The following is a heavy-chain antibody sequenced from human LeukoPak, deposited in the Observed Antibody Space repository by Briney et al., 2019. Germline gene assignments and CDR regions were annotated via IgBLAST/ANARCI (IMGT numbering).Heavy chain of an antibody. Sequence: GGSLRLSCAASGFTFSNYAMSWVRQAPGKGLEWVSVIYSGGSTYYADSVKGRFTISRDNSKSTLYIQMNSLRAEDTAVYYCARAKPKNMVRGLIMRRESRYYFDYWGQGTLVTVSS. CDR1: GFTFSNYA. CDR2: IYSGGST. J-gene: IGHJ4*02. V-gene: IGHV3-53*01. CDR3: ARAKPKNMVRGLIMRRESRYYFDY. D-gene: IGHD3-10*01.